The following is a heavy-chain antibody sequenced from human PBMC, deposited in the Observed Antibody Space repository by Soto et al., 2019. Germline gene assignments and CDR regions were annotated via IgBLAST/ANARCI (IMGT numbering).Heavy chain of an antibody. D-gene: IGHD3-10*01. J-gene: IGHJ4*02. V-gene: IGHV4-39*01. CDR1: CGSISSSSYY. Sequence: PSETLSLTCTVSCGSISSSSYYWGWIRQPPGKGLEWIGSIYYSGSTYYNPSLKSRVTISVDTSKNQFSLKLSSVTAADTAVYYCAQTILWFGEFNFDYWGQGTLVTVSS. CDR2: IYYSGST. CDR3: AQTILWFGEFNFDY.